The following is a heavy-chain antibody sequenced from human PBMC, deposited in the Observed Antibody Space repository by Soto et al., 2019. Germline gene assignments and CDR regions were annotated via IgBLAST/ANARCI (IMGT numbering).Heavy chain of an antibody. CDR1: GGTFSSYA. CDR2: IIPIFGTA. Sequence: QVQLVQSGAEVKKPGSSMKVSCKASGGTFSSYAISWVRQAPGQGLEWMGGIIPIFGTANYAQKFQGRVTITADESTRTAYKELSRLRSEDTAVYYCARDPEYSSSSRYYYGMDGWGQGTTVSVCS. D-gene: IGHD6-6*01. J-gene: IGHJ6*02. CDR3: ARDPEYSSSSRYYYGMDG. V-gene: IGHV1-69*01.